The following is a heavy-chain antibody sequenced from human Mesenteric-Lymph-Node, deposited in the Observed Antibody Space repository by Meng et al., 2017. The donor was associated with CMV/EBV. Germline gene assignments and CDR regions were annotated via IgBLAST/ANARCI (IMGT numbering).Heavy chain of an antibody. CDR3: ARDRSRGGSTGGTY. D-gene: IGHD1-26*01. CDR1: GYTCTSYG. V-gene: IGHV1-18*04. CDR2: ISAYNGNT. Sequence: KASGYTCTSYGISWVRLAPGQGLEWMGWISAYNGNTNYAQKLQGRVTMTTDTSTSTAYLELRSLRSDDTAVYYCARDRSRGGSTGGTYWGQGTLVTVSS. J-gene: IGHJ4*02.